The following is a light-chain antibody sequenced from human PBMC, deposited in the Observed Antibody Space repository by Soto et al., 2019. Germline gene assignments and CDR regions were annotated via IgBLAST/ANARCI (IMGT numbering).Light chain of an antibody. CDR2: GAS. J-gene: IGKJ1*01. Sequence: EIVMTQSPATLSVSPVERATLSCMASQNISSELAWSQQKPGQAPRLLIYGASTRATGIPARFSGSGSGTEFTLTISSLQSEDFAFYYCQQYNNWPRTCGQGTKVDIK. CDR3: QQYNNWPRT. V-gene: IGKV3-15*01. CDR1: QNISSE.